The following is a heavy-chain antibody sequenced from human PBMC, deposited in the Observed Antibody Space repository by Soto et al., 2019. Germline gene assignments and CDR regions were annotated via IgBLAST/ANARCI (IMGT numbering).Heavy chain of an antibody. D-gene: IGHD3-9*01. CDR1: GGSISSYY. CDR2: IYYSGST. V-gene: IGHV4-59*01. J-gene: IGHJ5*02. Sequence: LCGGSISSYYWSWIRQPPGKGLEWIGYIYYSGSTNYNPSLKSRVTISVDTSKNQFSLKLSSVTAADTAVYYCAREGLRYFDWLGDGWFDPWGQGTLVTVSS. CDR3: AREGLRYFDWLGDGWFDP.